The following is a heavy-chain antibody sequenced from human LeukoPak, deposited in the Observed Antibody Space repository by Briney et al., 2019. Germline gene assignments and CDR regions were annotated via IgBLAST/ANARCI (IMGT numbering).Heavy chain of an antibody. CDR3: WRACGRGGYVYCGY. V-gene: IGHV4-59*01. CDR1: GGSIRSYS. D-gene: IGHD1-26*01. Sequence: SETLSLTCTVSGGSIRSYSWSWIRQPPGKGLEWIGNFQYSGSTTYNPSLKSRVTISLETSKKKSSLKLRSITGTDTAVYYCWRACGRGGYVYCGYGGRGTRVSV. J-gene: IGHJ4*02. CDR2: FQYSGST.